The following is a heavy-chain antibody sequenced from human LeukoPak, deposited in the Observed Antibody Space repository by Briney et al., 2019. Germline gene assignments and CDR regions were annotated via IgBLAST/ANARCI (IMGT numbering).Heavy chain of an antibody. J-gene: IGHJ4*02. V-gene: IGHV3-15*01. CDR3: TALTGYYAPSDY. D-gene: IGHD3-9*01. CDR1: GFTFSNAW. CDR2: IKSKTDGGTT. Sequence: GGSLRLSCAASGFTFSNAWMSWVRQAPGKGLEWVGRIKSKTDGGTTDYAAPVKGRFTIPRDDSKNTLYLQMNSLKTEDTAVYYCTALTGYYAPSDYWGQGTLVTVSS.